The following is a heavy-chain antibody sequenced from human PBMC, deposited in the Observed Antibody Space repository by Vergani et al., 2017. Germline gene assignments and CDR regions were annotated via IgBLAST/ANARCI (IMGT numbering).Heavy chain of an antibody. V-gene: IGHV4-61*02. Sequence: QLHLQESGPGLVKPSETLSLTCTVSGDSITNGGFSWTWLRQSAGKGLEWIGRIYTSGATNYNPSLRSRAIMSVDASKKQFSLKLTSVTAADTAVYYGARHGGEYDKDALDVWGQGTKVTVSS. CDR1: GDSITNGGFS. J-gene: IGHJ3*01. CDR2: IYTSGAT. D-gene: IGHD2-21*01. CDR3: ARHGGEYDKDALDV.